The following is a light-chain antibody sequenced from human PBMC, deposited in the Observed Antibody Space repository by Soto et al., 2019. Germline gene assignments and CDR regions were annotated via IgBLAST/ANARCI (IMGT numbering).Light chain of an antibody. Sequence: EIVLTQSPATLSLSPGERATLSCRASQSVGYHLAWYQQKPGQAPRLLIYAASIRATGIPARFSGSGSGTEFTLTISSLQSEDFAVYYCQHYNNWPPWTFGQGTKVDIK. V-gene: IGKV3-15*01. CDR3: QHYNNWPPWT. CDR1: QSVGYH. J-gene: IGKJ1*01. CDR2: AAS.